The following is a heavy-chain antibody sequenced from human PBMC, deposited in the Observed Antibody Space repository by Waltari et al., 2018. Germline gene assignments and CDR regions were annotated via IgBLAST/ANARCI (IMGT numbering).Heavy chain of an antibody. CDR2: IWNDGSIK. CDR3: AKEKWLTGPCDD. V-gene: IGHV3-33*06. CDR1: DSTFRNSG. Sequence: QVQLVQSGGGVVQPGRSLRLPCTASDSTFRNSGMHWVRQAPGKGLEWVALIWNDGSIKNYADSVTGRFTISRDNSKNTLFLQMNSLGVEDTAVYFCAKEKWLTGPCDDWGQGALVTVSS. D-gene: IGHD5-12*01. J-gene: IGHJ4*02.